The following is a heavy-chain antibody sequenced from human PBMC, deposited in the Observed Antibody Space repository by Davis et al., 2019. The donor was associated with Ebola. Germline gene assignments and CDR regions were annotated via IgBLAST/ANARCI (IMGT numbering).Heavy chain of an antibody. CDR2: IYYSGST. CDR1: GGSISSSSYY. D-gene: IGHD3-3*01. CDR3: ATAGDFWSGYWRYYYGMDV. J-gene: IGHJ6*02. V-gene: IGHV4-39*07. Sequence: PSETLSLTCTVSGGSISSSSYYWGWIRQPPGKGLEWIGSIYYSGSTYYNPSLKSRVTISVDTSKNQFSLKLSSVTAADTAVYYCATAGDFWSGYWRYYYGMDVWGQGTTVTVSS.